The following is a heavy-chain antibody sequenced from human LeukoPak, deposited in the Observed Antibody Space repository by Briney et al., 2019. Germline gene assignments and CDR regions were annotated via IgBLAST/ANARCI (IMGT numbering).Heavy chain of an antibody. CDR3: VRGPYGSSISNWFDP. CDR2: IYYNGGT. CDR1: GDSITGYS. J-gene: IGHJ5*02. V-gene: IGHV4-59*01. D-gene: IGHD3-10*01. Sequence: PSETLSLTCSVSGDSITGYSWSWIRQTPGKGLEWIGYIYYNGGTHYNPSLNSRLSMSVDTPKKQFSLNLRSVIAADTAVYYCVRGPYGSSISNWFDPWGQGLLVTVSS.